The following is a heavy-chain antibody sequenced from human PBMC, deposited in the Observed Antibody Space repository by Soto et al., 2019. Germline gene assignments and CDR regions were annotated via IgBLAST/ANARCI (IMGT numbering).Heavy chain of an antibody. CDR2: IFHSGTT. CDR1: GGSISSNYW. CDR3: ARNPFDY. J-gene: IGHJ4*02. Sequence: QVQLQESGPGLVKPSGTLSLTCAVSGGSISSNYWWSWVRQPPGKGLEWIGEIFHSGTTNYNPSLKSRVTISMDKSDNQFSLKLNSVTAADTAVYYCARNPFDYWGQGTLVTVSS. V-gene: IGHV4-4*02.